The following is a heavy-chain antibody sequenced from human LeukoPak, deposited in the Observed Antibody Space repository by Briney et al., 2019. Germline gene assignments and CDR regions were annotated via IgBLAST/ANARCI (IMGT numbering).Heavy chain of an antibody. V-gene: IGHV3-49*03. CDR2: IRSKAYGGTT. J-gene: IGHJ4*02. D-gene: IGHD3-22*01. Sequence: GGSLRLSCTASGFTFGDYAMSWFRQAPGKGLEWVGFIRSKAYGGTTEYAASVKGRFTISRDDSKSIACLQMNSLKTEDTAVYYCTRARGWLLPFDYWGQGTLVTVSS. CDR3: TRARGWLLPFDY. CDR1: GFTFGDYA.